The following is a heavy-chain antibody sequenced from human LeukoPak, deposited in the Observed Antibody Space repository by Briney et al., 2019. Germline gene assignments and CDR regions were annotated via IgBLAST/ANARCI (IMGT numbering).Heavy chain of an antibody. CDR3: ARGGMRGKISYTYYYMDV. V-gene: IGHV3-23*01. J-gene: IGHJ6*03. Sequence: GGSLRLSCAASGFTFSSYGMNWVRQAPGKGLEWVSGFSGSTGSTHYADSVKGRFTISRDNSRDTLCLQMNGLRGEDTAVYYCARGGMRGKISYTYYYMDVWGKGTTVTVSS. CDR1: GFTFSSYG. D-gene: IGHD2-2*02. CDR2: FSGSTGST.